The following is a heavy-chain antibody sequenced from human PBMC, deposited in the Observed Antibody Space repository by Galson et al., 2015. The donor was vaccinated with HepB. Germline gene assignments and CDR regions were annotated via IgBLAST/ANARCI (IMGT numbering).Heavy chain of an antibody. CDR1: GDSVSANSAT. J-gene: IGHJ4*02. V-gene: IGHV6-1*01. CDR3: ARLPLGATGMYYFAS. D-gene: IGHD1-26*01. CDR2: TYYRSAWYN. Sequence: CAISGDSVSANSATWDWIRQSPSRGLEWLGRTYYRSAWYNDYAVSVKSRITINPDTSKNQFSLQLKSMTPEDSGVYYGARLPLGATGMYYFASWGQGTLVTVS.